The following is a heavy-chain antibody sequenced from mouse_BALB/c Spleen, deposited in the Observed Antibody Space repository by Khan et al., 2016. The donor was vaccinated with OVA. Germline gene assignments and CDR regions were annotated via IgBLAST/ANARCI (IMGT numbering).Heavy chain of an antibody. CDR1: GYIFTSYW. D-gene: IGHD3-2*02. CDR3: ARGEALYHYDN. V-gene: IGHV1-76*01. J-gene: IGHJ2*01. Sequence: QVQLKQSGAELVRPGASVKLSCKTSGYIFTSYWIHWVKQRFGQGLVWIARIYPGTDNSYYNEKFKDKATLTADKSSSTAYMQLSSLKSEDSDVYFCARGEALYHYDNWRQGTTHTVSS. CDR2: IYPGTDNS.